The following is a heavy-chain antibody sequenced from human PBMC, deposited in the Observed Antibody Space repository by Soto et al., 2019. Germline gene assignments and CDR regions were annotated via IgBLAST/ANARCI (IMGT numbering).Heavy chain of an antibody. V-gene: IGHV3-21*01. D-gene: IGHD3-22*01. CDR3: TRVVYYDSSGFGL. CDR2: ISSTSDYI. J-gene: IGHJ3*01. Sequence: PGGSLRLSCTASGFNFNNYGMSWVRQAPGKGLEWVSSISSTSDYIYYGDSVKGRFTISRDNAKNSLSLEMNSLRVGDTAVYYCTRVVYYDSSGFGLWGQGTMVTVSS. CDR1: GFNFNNYG.